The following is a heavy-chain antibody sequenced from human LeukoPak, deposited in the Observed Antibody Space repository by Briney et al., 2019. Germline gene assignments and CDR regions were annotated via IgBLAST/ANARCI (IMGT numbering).Heavy chain of an antibody. V-gene: IGHV3-9*01. CDR3: ARDREGYGDYGAFDI. Sequence: GGSLRLSCAASGFTFDDYAMHWVRQAPGKGLEWVSGISWNSGSIGYADSVKGRFTISRDNAKNSLYLQMNSLRAEDTAVYYCARDREGYGDYGAFDIWGQGTMVTVSS. D-gene: IGHD4-17*01. J-gene: IGHJ3*02. CDR2: ISWNSGSI. CDR1: GFTFDDYA.